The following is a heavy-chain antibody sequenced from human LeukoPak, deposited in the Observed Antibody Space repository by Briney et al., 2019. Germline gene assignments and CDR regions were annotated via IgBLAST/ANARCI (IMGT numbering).Heavy chain of an antibody. V-gene: IGHV4-34*01. J-gene: IGHJ4*02. CDR3: ARGFGVVIM. CDR2: INHSGST. D-gene: IGHD3-3*01. Sequence: PSETLSLTCAVYGGSFSGYYWSWIRQPPGKGLEWIGEINHSGSTNYNPSLKSRVTISVDTSKNQFSLKLSSVTAADTAVYYCARGFGVVIMGGQGTLVTVSS. CDR1: GGSFSGYY.